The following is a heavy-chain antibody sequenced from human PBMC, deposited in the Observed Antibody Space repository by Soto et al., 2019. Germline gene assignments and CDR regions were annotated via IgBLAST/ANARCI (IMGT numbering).Heavy chain of an antibody. J-gene: IGHJ5*02. CDR2: IYYSGST. V-gene: IGHV4-39*01. CDR3: ARYPYCSGGSCYSLSWFDP. D-gene: IGHD2-15*01. CDR1: GGSIRSSSYY. Sequence: SETLSLTCTVSGGSIRSSSYYWGWIRQPPGKGLERIGSIYYSGSTKDNTSLKSRVTISVDTSKNQFSLKLSSVTAAEKAVNYCARYPYCSGGSCYSLSWFDPWGQGTLVTVSS.